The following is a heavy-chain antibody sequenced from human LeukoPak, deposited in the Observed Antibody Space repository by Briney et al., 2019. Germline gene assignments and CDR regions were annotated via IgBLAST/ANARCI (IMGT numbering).Heavy chain of an antibody. D-gene: IGHD2/OR15-2a*01. CDR2: MYTSGST. J-gene: IGHJ4*02. V-gene: IGHV4-4*09. CDR1: GGSITGYY. CDR3: ARRRIGKPFFDY. Sequence: SETLSLTCTVSGGSITGYYWSWIRQPPGKGLELIGYMYTSGSTNYNPSLKSRVTISIDTPKNQFSLRLSSVTAADTAVYHCARRRIGKPFFDYWGQGTLVTVSS.